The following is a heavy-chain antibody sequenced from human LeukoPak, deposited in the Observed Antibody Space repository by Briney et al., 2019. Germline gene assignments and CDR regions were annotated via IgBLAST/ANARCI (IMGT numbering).Heavy chain of an antibody. CDR1: GGSISSGGYY. V-gene: IGHV4-39*07. CDR3: ARVPYYYGSGSFSY. Sequence: SETLSLTCTVSGGSISSGGYYWGWIRQPPGKGLEWIGSIYYSGGTYYNPSLKSRVTISVDTSKTQFSLKLSSVTAADTAVYYCARVPYYYGSGSFSYWGQGTLVTVSS. CDR2: IYYSGGT. D-gene: IGHD3-10*01. J-gene: IGHJ4*02.